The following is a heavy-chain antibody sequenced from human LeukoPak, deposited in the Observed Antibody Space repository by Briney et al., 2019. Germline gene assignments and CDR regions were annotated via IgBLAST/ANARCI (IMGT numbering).Heavy chain of an antibody. J-gene: IGHJ4*02. V-gene: IGHV3-30-3*01. CDR3: ARDPDWLYYFDY. Sequence: GGSLRLSCAASGFTFTSYAMNWVRQAPGKGLEWVAVISYDGSNKYYADSVKGRFTISRDNSKNTLYLQMNSLRAEDTAVYYCARDPDWLYYFDYWGQGTLVTVSS. CDR1: GFTFTSYA. CDR2: ISYDGSNK. D-gene: IGHD3/OR15-3a*01.